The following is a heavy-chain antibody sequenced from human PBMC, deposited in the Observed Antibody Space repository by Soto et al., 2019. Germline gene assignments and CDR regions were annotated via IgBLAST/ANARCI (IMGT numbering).Heavy chain of an antibody. J-gene: IGHJ6*02. CDR1: GGTFSSYA. Sequence: SVKVSCKASGGTFSSYAISWVRQAPGQGLEWMGGIIPIFGTANYAQKFQGRVTITADKSTSTAYMELSSLRSEDTAVYYCAVYDSSGQYTGRDVWGQGTTVTVPS. CDR3: AVYDSSGQYTGRDV. V-gene: IGHV1-69*06. CDR2: IIPIFGTA. D-gene: IGHD3-22*01.